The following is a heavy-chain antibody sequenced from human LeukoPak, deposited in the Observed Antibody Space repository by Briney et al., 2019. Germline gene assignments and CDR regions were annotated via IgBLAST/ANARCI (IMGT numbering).Heavy chain of an antibody. J-gene: IGHJ1*01. CDR3: ARDSSEFRSLIPH. CDR1: EGTFSNYA. CDR2: IIPIFGTA. D-gene: IGHD2-21*01. Sequence: ASVKVSCKASEGTFSNYAISWVRQAPGRGLEWMGGIIPIFGTAKYAQKFQGRVTITADESTSTAYMELRSLRSEDTAVYYCARDSSEFRSLIPHWGQGTLVTVSS. V-gene: IGHV1-69*13.